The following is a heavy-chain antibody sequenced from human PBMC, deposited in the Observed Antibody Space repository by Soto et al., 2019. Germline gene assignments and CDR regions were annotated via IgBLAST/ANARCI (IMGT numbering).Heavy chain of an antibody. Sequence: SETLSLTCAVYGGSFSGYYWSRIRQPPGKGLEWIGEINHSGSTNYNPSLKSRVTISVDTSKNQFSLKLSSVTAADTAVYYCARELITMIVVVILPDYYYGMDVWGQGTTVTVSS. CDR1: GGSFSGYY. CDR3: ARELITMIVVVILPDYYYGMDV. D-gene: IGHD3-22*01. CDR2: INHSGST. V-gene: IGHV4-34*01. J-gene: IGHJ6*02.